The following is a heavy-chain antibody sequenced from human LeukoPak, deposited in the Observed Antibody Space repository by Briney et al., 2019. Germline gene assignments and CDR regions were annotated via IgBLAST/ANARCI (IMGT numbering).Heavy chain of an antibody. D-gene: IGHD6-19*01. V-gene: IGHV3-33*01. CDR3: ARDTSGWCFDY. CDR2: IWFDGTKK. CDR1: GFTFSSHG. Sequence: PGRSLRLSCAASGFTFSSHGMNWVRQAPGKGLEWVAVIWFDGTKKFYADSVKGRFTISRDNSKNTLYLQMNRLKVEDTAVYYCARDTSGWCFDYWGQGTLVTVSS. J-gene: IGHJ4*02.